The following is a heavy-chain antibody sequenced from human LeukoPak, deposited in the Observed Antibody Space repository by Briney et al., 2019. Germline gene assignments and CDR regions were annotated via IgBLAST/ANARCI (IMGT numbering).Heavy chain of an antibody. CDR2: INPDGSST. J-gene: IGHJ4*02. CDR1: GFTFSSYA. V-gene: IGHV3-74*01. CDR3: VRDGEGGYNPLDY. D-gene: IGHD5-24*01. Sequence: PGGSLRLSCAASGFTFSSYAMSWVRQAPGKGLVWVSRINPDGSSTTYADSVKGRFTISRDNAKNTLYLQMNSLRVEDTAVYYCVRDGEGGYNPLDYWGQGALVTVSS.